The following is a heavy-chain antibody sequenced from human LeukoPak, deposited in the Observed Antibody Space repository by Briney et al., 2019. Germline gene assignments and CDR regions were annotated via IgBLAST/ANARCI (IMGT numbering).Heavy chain of an antibody. CDR1: GGPISSYY. CDR3: ARDRDYYDSRGAFDI. CDR2: IYYSGST. V-gene: IGHV4-59*01. D-gene: IGHD3-22*01. J-gene: IGHJ3*02. Sequence: SETLSLTCTVSGGPISSYYWSWIRQPPGKGLEWIGYIYYSGSTNYNPSLKSRVTISVDTSKNQFSLKLSSVTAADTAVYYCARDRDYYDSRGAFDIWGQGTMVTVSS.